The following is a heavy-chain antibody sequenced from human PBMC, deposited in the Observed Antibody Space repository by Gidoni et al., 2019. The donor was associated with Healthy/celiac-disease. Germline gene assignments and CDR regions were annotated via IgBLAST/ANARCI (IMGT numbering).Heavy chain of an antibody. CDR2: IYHSGST. Sequence: QVQLQESGPGLVKPSETLSLTCTVSGYSISSGYYWGWIRQPPGKGLEWIGSIYHSGSTYYNPSLKSRVTISVDTSKNQFSLKLSSVTAADTAVYYCARGGGSNYYGSGSYYDYWGQGTLVTVSS. J-gene: IGHJ4*02. CDR1: GYSISSGYY. V-gene: IGHV4-38-2*02. CDR3: ARGGGSNYYGSGSYYDY. D-gene: IGHD3-10*01.